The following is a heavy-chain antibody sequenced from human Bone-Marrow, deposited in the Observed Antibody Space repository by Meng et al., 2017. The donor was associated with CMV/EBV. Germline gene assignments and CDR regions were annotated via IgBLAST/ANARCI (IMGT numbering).Heavy chain of an antibody. Sequence: ASVKVSCQASGYTFTGYYMHWVRQAPGQGLEWMGWINPNSGGTNYAQKFQGRVTMTRDTSISTAYMELSRLRSDDTAVYYCVREGAYSSSSQPSAEDYYYGMDFWGQGTTVTVYS. CDR1: GYTFTGYY. D-gene: IGHD6-6*01. J-gene: IGHJ6*01. CDR2: INPNSGGT. V-gene: IGHV1-2*02. CDR3: VREGAYSSSSQPSAEDYYYGMDF.